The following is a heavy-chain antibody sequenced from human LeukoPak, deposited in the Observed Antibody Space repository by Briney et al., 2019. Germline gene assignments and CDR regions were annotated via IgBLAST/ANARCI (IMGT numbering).Heavy chain of an antibody. J-gene: IGHJ3*02. Sequence: GGSLRLSCVASGFTFGNYAMGWLRQAPGRRPEWVSSLTDSGGTTYYVDSVKGRFAISRDNSKNTLYLHMNSLRADDTAVYYCAKKRDASDIWGQGTVVTVS. CDR1: GFTFGNYA. CDR2: LTDSGGTT. V-gene: IGHV3-23*01. CDR3: AKKRDASDI. D-gene: IGHD5-24*01.